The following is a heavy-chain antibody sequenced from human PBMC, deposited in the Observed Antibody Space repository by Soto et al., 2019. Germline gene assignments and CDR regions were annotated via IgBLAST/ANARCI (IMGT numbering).Heavy chain of an antibody. CDR2: ISSSGSTI. CDR3: ARVNRDDYKNIDAFDI. V-gene: IGHV3-11*01. CDR1: GFTFSDYY. D-gene: IGHD4-4*01. J-gene: IGHJ3*02. Sequence: GGSLRLSCAASGFTFSDYYMSWIRQAPGKGLEWVSYISSSGSTIYYADSVKGRFTISRDKAKNSLYLQMNSLRAEDTAVYNCARVNRDDYKNIDAFDIWGQGTMVTVSS.